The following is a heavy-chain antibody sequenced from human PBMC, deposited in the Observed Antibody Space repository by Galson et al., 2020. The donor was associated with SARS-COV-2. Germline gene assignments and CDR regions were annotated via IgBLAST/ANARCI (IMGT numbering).Heavy chain of an antibody. V-gene: IGHV4-38-2*01. CDR3: ARHFRLVQGITPFDY. CDR2: IYHSGST. D-gene: IGHD3-10*01. CDR1: GYSISSGYY. Sequence: SETLSLTCAVSGYSISSGYYWGWIRQPPGKGLEWIGSIYHSGSTYYSPSLKSRVTISVDTSKNQFSLKLSSVTAADTAGYYCARHFRLVQGITPFDYWGQGTLVTVSS. J-gene: IGHJ4*02.